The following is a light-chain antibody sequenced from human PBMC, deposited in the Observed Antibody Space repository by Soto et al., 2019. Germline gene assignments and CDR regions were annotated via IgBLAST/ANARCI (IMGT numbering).Light chain of an antibody. J-gene: IGKJ1*01. V-gene: IGKV1-8*01. CDR3: QQFYSYPRT. CDR1: QGISSY. Sequence: AIRMTQSPSSLSASTGDRVTITCRASQGISSYLAWYQQKPGTAPKLLIYAASTLQSGVPSRFSGSGSGTDFTLTISCLQSEDFATYYCQQFYSYPRTFGLGTKVDIK. CDR2: AAS.